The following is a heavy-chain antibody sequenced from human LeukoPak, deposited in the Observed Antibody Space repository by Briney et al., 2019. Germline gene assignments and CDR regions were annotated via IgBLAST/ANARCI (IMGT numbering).Heavy chain of an antibody. J-gene: IGHJ4*02. Sequence: SETLSLTCTVSGGSISSYYWSWIRQPPGKGLEWIGYIYYSGSTNYNPSLESRVTISVDTSKNQFSLRLSSVTAADTAVYYCARESPDYYDNQFDYWGQGTLVTVSS. CDR1: GGSISSYY. CDR3: ARESPDYYDNQFDY. V-gene: IGHV4-59*01. D-gene: IGHD3-22*01. CDR2: IYYSGST.